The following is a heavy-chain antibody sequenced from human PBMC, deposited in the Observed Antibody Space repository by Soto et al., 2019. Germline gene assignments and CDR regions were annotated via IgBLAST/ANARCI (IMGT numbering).Heavy chain of an antibody. CDR2: LFHSGST. CDR1: DDSISSNSW. Sequence: SETLCLTCAFSDDSISSNSWGSWFRQPPGKGLEWIAELFHSGSTNYNPSLRSRVTISADTSKNHFSLDLRSVTAADTAVYFCARVMLSGHRSGSSAFDVWGPGTMVTVSS. D-gene: IGHD5-18*01. CDR3: ARVMLSGHRSGSSAFDV. V-gene: IGHV4-4*02. J-gene: IGHJ3*01.